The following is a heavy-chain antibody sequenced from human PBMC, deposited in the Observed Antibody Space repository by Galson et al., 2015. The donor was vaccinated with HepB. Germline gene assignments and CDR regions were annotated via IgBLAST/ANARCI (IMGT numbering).Heavy chain of an antibody. CDR1: GYSFTSYW. V-gene: IGHV5-51*03. CDR3: ARGGRTGVFGVVIDNWFDP. CDR2: IYPGDSDT. D-gene: IGHD3-3*01. J-gene: IGHJ5*02. Sequence: SGAEVKKPGESLKISCKGSGYSFTSYWIGWVRQMPGKGLEWMGIIYPGDSDTRYSPSFQGQVTISADKSISTAYLQWSSLKASDTAMYYCARGGRTGVFGVVIDNWFDPWGQGTLVTVSS.